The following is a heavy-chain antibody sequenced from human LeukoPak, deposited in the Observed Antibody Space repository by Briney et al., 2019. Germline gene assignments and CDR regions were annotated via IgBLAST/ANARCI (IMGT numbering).Heavy chain of an antibody. CDR2: IYYSGST. Sequence: SETLSLTCTVSGGSISSSSYYWGWIRQPPGKGLVWIGSIYYSGSTYYNPSLKSRVTISVDTSKNQFSLKLSSVTAADTAVYYCARLFGYSYGYDYYGMDVWGQGTTVTVSS. CDR3: ARLFGYSYGYDYYGMDV. V-gene: IGHV4-39*07. CDR1: GGSISSSSYY. J-gene: IGHJ6*02. D-gene: IGHD5-18*01.